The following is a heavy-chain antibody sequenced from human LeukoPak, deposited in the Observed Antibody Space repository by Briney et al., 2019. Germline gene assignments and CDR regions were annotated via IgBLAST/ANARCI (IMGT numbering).Heavy chain of an antibody. CDR2: IYYSGST. V-gene: IGHV4-39*07. CDR3: ARGKREQVGDYFDY. D-gene: IGHD1/OR15-1a*01. CDR1: GGSISSSSYY. Sequence: KPSETLSLTCTVSGGSISSSSYYWGWIRQPPGKGLEWIGSIYYSGSTYYNPSLKSRVTILVDTSKNQFSLKLSSVTAADTAVYYCARGKREQVGDYFDYWGQGTLVTVSS. J-gene: IGHJ4*02.